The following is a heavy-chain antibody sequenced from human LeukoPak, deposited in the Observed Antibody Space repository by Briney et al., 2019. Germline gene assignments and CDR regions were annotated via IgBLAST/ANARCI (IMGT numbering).Heavy chain of an antibody. Sequence: PGGSLRLSCVASGFTFSDHSMMWVRPAPGKGLEWVANIKRDGSEKNYVDSVRGRFTVSRDNRENSLYLHLNSLGVEDTAVYYCARGSVVDESGSYYRWFDLWGQGSLVTVS. CDR2: IKRDGSEK. CDR1: GFTFSDHS. D-gene: IGHD3-10*01. J-gene: IGHJ5*01. CDR3: ARGSVVDESGSYYRWFDL. V-gene: IGHV3-7*01.